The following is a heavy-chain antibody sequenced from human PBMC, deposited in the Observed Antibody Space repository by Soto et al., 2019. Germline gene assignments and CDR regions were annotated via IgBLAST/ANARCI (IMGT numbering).Heavy chain of an antibody. CDR3: ARGMTPLGAPAWYYFDS. D-gene: IGHD2-15*01. V-gene: IGHV4-4*07. Sequence: SETLSLTCTVSGASITGSSYWSWIRQPAGKGLEWVGRFSLSGTTNYIPSLRGRATMSADVSKNQFSLRLTSVTAADTALYYCARGMTPLGAPAWYYFDSWGQGTLVTVAS. CDR1: GASITGSSY. CDR2: FSLSGTT. J-gene: IGHJ4*02.